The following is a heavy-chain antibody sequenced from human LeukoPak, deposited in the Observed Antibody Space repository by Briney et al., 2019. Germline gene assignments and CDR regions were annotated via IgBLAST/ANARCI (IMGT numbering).Heavy chain of an antibody. D-gene: IGHD6-19*01. CDR1: GGSISSTGYY. Sequence: SETLSLTCTVSGGSISSTGYYWGWIRQPPGEGPEWIGSIYYSGSTYYNPSLKSRVTISIDTSKNQFSLKLTSVTAADTSVFFCARARGSSSGWGHYYYSLDVWGQGTTVTVSS. V-gene: IGHV4-39*01. CDR2: IYYSGST. CDR3: ARARGSSSGWGHYYYSLDV. J-gene: IGHJ6*02.